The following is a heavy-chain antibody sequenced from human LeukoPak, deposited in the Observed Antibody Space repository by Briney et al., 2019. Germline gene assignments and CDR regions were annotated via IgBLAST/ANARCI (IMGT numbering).Heavy chain of an antibody. D-gene: IGHD3-22*01. V-gene: IGHV3-23*01. Sequence: GGSLRLPCAASGITFSNYAMNWVRRAPGKGLEWISTISVSGGSAYYVDSVKGRFTISRDNSRNTLYLQMNSLRAEDTAVYYCATNYYDSSRAASDYWGQGTLVTVSS. CDR1: GITFSNYA. J-gene: IGHJ4*02. CDR2: ISVSGGSA. CDR3: ATNYYDSSRAASDY.